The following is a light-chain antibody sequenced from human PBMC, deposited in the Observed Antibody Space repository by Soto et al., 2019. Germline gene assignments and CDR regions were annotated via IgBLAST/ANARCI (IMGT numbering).Light chain of an antibody. V-gene: IGKV1-5*01. J-gene: IGKJ1*01. Sequence: DSQMTQSPSTLSASVGDRVTSSCRASQSISSWLAWYQQKPGKAPKLLIYDASSLESGVPSRFSGSGSGTEFTLTISSLQPDDFATYYCQQYNSYPWTFGQGTKVDI. CDR1: QSISSW. CDR2: DAS. CDR3: QQYNSYPWT.